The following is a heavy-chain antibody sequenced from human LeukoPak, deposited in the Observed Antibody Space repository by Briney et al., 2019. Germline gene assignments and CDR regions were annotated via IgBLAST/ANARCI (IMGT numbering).Heavy chain of an antibody. CDR1: GGSISSYY. D-gene: IGHD5-18*01. CDR2: IYYSGST. CDR3: ARERPHTYGYGDFDF. Sequence: PSETLSLTCTVSGGSISSYYWSWIRQPPGKGLEWIGYIYYSGSTNYNPSLKSRVTISVDTSKNQFSLKLTSLTAADTAVYYCARERPHTYGYGDFDFWGQGALVTVSS. V-gene: IGHV4-59*01. J-gene: IGHJ4*02.